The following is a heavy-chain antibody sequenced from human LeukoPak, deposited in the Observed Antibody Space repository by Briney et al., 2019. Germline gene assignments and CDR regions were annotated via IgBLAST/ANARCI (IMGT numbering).Heavy chain of an antibody. CDR2: INSDGSST. CDR1: GFTFSSYW. D-gene: IGHD1-26*01. Sequence: PGGSLRLSCAASGFTFSSYWMHWVRQASGKGLVWVSRINSDGSSTTYADSVKGRFTISRDNAKNTLYLQMNSLRAEDTAVYYCARATDGEGATRYFDYWGQGTLVTVSS. CDR3: ARATDGEGATRYFDY. J-gene: IGHJ4*02. V-gene: IGHV3-74*01.